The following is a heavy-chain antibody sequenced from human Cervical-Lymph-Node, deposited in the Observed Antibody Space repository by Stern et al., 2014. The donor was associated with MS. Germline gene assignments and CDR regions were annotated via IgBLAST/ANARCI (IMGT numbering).Heavy chain of an antibody. J-gene: IGHJ4*02. D-gene: IGHD1-1*01. CDR1: GYSFTTYW. CDR2: IYPGDSDT. Sequence: EVQLEESGAEVKKPGESLRISCKASGYSFTTYWIGWVRQMPGKGLEWMGIIYPGDSDTRYSPSFQGQVTISADKSISTAYLQWNSLKASDTAMYYCARPGGVVTWNDEASPYYFDYWGRGTLVTVSS. V-gene: IGHV5-51*03. CDR3: ARPGGVVTWNDEASPYYFDY.